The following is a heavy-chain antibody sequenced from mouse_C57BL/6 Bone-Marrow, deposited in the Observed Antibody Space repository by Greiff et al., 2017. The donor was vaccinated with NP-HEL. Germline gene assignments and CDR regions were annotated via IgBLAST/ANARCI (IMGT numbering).Heavy chain of an antibody. CDR2: IDPNSGGT. D-gene: IGHD1-1*02. V-gene: IGHV1-72*01. J-gene: IGHJ3*01. CDR3: ARDLWPAWFAY. CDR1: GYTFTSYW. Sequence: QVQLKQPGAELVKPGASVKLSCKASGYTFTSYWMHWVKQRPGRGLEWIGRIDPNSGGTKYNEKFKSKATLTVDKPSSTAYMQLSSLTSEDSAVYYCARDLWPAWFAYWGQGTLVTVSA.